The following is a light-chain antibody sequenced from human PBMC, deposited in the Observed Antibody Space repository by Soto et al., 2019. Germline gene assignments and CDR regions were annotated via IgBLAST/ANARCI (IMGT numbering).Light chain of an antibody. V-gene: IGLV2-14*01. CDR3: SSYTGSSTYV. CDR2: EVS. J-gene: IGLJ1*01. Sequence: QSELTQPASVSGSPGQSITISCTGTSSDVGGYNYVSWYQQYPVKAPKLMIYEVSRRPSGVSNRFSGSKSGNTASLTISGLQAEDEADYYCSSYTGSSTYVFGTGTKLTVL. CDR1: SSDVGGYNY.